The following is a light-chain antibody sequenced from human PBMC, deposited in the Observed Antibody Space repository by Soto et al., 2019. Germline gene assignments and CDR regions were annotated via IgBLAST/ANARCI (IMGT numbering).Light chain of an antibody. CDR3: QSYDISLSYWV. V-gene: IGLV1-40*01. Sequence: QSVLTQPPSVSGAPGQRVTISCTGSSSNIGAGYDVHWYQQLPGTAPKLLVSGNTNRPSGVPDRFSGSKSGTSASLAITGLQAEDEADYYCQSYDISLSYWVFGGGTKLTVL. CDR1: SSNIGAGYD. J-gene: IGLJ3*02. CDR2: GNT.